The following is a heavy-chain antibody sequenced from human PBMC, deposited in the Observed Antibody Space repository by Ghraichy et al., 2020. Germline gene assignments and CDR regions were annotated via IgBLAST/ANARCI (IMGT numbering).Heavy chain of an antibody. CDR3: ARSMRGYSLAGGIDV. J-gene: IGHJ6*02. Sequence: SETLSLTCAVYGGSFSGYYWSWIRQPPGKGLEWIGEINHSGSTNYNPSLKSRVTISVDTSKNQFSLKLSSVTAADTAVYYCARSMRGYSLAGGIDVWGQGTTVTVSS. V-gene: IGHV4-34*01. D-gene: IGHD5-18*01. CDR1: GGSFSGYY. CDR2: INHSGST.